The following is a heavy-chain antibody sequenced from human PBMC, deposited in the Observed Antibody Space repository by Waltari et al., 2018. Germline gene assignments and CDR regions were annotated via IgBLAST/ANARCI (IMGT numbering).Heavy chain of an antibody. CDR3: ARDDSELARTSGMDL. V-gene: IGHV3-21*02. D-gene: IGHD1-7*01. J-gene: IGHJ6*02. CDR2: ISLRSRHK. Sequence: EDQLVESGGGLVKPGGSLRLSCTGSGFTFDTYDMNWVRQGPGGGQEWVSEISLRSRHKYIADSVKGRVTISRDNAMNGLYLQLDSLRAEDTAVYYCARDDSELARTSGMDLWGQGTMVTVSS. CDR1: GFTFDTYD.